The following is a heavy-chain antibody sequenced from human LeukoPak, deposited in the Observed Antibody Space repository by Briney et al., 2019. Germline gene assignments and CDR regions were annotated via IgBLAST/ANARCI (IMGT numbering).Heavy chain of an antibody. CDR2: IIPIFGTA. Sequence: SVKVSCKASGGTFSSYAISWVRQAPGQGLEWMGGIIPIFGTANYAQKFQGRVTITADESTSTAYMELSSLRSEDTAVYYCARVPKNSPSPFDYWGQGPRVTVSS. V-gene: IGHV1-69*13. D-gene: IGHD2/OR15-2a*01. CDR1: GGTFSSYA. CDR3: ARVPKNSPSPFDY. J-gene: IGHJ4*02.